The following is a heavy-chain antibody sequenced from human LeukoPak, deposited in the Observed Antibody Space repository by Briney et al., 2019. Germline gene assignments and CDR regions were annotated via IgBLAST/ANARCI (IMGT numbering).Heavy chain of an antibody. D-gene: IGHD5-18*01. CDR2: INPSGGST. CDR3: ARDRQLWLRAPDY. V-gene: IGHV1-46*01. J-gene: IGHJ4*02. CDR1: GYTFTSYY. Sequence: GASVKVSCKASGYTFTSYYMHWVRQAPGQGLEWMGIINPSGGSTSYAQKFQGRDTMTRDMSTSTVYMELSSLRSEDTAVYYCARDRQLWLRAPDYWGQGTLVTVSS.